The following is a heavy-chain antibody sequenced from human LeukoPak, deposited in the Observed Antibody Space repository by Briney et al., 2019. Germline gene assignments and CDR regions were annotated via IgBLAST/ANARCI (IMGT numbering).Heavy chain of an antibody. CDR2: IYPGDSDT. V-gene: IGHV5-51*01. J-gene: IGHJ4*02. CDR3: ARRSYGGKDFDY. D-gene: IGHD4-23*01. Sequence: RESPKNSCKGSGYIFSNFLITWVRQIPGKSLEWMGIIYPGDSDTRYSPSFQGQVTISADKSISTAYLQWSSLKASDTAMYYCARRSYGGKDFDYWGQGTLVTVSS. CDR1: GYIFSNFL.